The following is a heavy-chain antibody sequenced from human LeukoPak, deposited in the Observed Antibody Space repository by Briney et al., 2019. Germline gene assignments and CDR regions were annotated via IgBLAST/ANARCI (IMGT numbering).Heavy chain of an antibody. Sequence: PSETLSLTCAVYGGSFSAYYWSWIRQPPGKGLEWIGEINHSGSTNYNPSLKSRVTISLDTSKNQFSLKLSSVTAADTAVYYCARGGYCGGDCYENDASDIWGQGTMVTVSS. CDR3: ARGGYCGGDCYENDASDI. CDR2: INHSGST. D-gene: IGHD2-21*02. CDR1: GGSFSAYY. V-gene: IGHV4-34*01. J-gene: IGHJ3*02.